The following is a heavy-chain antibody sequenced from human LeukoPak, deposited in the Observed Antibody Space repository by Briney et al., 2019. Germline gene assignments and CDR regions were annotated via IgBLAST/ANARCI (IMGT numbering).Heavy chain of an antibody. CDR2: ISGSGDST. V-gene: IGHV3-23*01. CDR3: AKDANSFYYFGMDV. J-gene: IGHJ6*02. CDR1: GFTFNKFA. Sequence: PGGSLRLSCAAPGFTFNKFAMSWVRQAPGKGLEWVSGISGSGDSTYYADSVKGRFTISRDNSKTTLYLQMNSLRAEDTAVYSCAKDANSFYYFGMDVWGQGTTVTISS. D-gene: IGHD4/OR15-4a*01.